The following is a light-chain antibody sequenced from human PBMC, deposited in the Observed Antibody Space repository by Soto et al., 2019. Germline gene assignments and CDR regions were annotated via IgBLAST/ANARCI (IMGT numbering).Light chain of an antibody. V-gene: IGLV2-14*01. Sequence: QSALTQPASVSGSPGQSITISCTGTSSDVGRYNYVSWFQQHPGKAPTLMSFEVSTRPSWVSNRFSGSKSGNTASLTISGLQIEDEADYYCCSYTSSTSAVFGGGTKLTVL. CDR1: SSDVGRYNY. CDR2: EVS. J-gene: IGLJ2*01. CDR3: CSYTSSTSAV.